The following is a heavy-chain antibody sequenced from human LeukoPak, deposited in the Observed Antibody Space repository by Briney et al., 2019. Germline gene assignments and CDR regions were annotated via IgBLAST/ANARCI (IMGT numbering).Heavy chain of an antibody. CDR1: GYSISSGYY. CDR2: IYHSGST. Sequence: SETLSLTCAVSGYSISSGYYWGWIRQPPGKGLEWIGSIYHSGSTYYNPSLESRVTISVDTSKNQFSLKLSSVTAADTAVYYCARIIVSGYSYGELDYWGQGALVTVSS. CDR3: ARIIVSGYSYGELDY. J-gene: IGHJ4*02. V-gene: IGHV4-38-2*01. D-gene: IGHD5-18*01.